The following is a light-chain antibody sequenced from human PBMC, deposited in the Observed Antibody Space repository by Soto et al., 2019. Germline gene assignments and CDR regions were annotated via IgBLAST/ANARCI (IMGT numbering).Light chain of an antibody. J-gene: IGKJ2*01. V-gene: IGKV3-20*01. CDR2: GAS. CDR3: QQCGRSPFT. CDR1: QRMTNNF. Sequence: EIVLTQSPDTLSLSPGERVTLSCRASQRMTNNFLAWFQQKPGLAPRLLIHGASTRASGVPDRFTGGGSGTDRLLTNSRVDPEDSAEYCCQQCGRSPFTFGHGTKLQIK.